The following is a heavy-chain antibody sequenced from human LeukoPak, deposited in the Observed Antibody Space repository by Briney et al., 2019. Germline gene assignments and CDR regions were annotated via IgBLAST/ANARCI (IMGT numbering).Heavy chain of an antibody. J-gene: IGHJ5*02. Sequence: ASVKVSCKASGYTFTGYYMHWVRQAPGQGLEWMGWINPNSGGTNYAQKFQGRVTMTRDTSINTAYMDLSRLRSDDTAVYYCARDGSGSWSGYPHWFDPWGQGTLVTVSS. V-gene: IGHV1-2*02. CDR2: INPNSGGT. D-gene: IGHD3-3*01. CDR3: ARDGSGSWSGYPHWFDP. CDR1: GYTFTGYY.